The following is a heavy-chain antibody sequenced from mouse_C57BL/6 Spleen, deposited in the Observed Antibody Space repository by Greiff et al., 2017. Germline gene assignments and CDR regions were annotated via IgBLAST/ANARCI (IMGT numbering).Heavy chain of an antibody. D-gene: IGHD2-2*01. CDR2: IDPSDSET. Sequence: QVHVKQPGAELVRPGSSVKLSCKASGYTFTSYWMHWVKQRPIQGLEWIGNIDPSDSETHYNQKFKDKATLTVDKSSSTAYMQLSSLTSEDSAVYYCARGVTTDYWGQGTTLTVSS. CDR1: GYTFTSYW. V-gene: IGHV1-52*01. CDR3: ARGVTTDY. J-gene: IGHJ2*01.